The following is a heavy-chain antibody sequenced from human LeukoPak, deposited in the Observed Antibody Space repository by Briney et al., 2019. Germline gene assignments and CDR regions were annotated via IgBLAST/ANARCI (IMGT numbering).Heavy chain of an antibody. Sequence: ASVKVSCKASGYTFTSYGISWVRQAPGQGLEWMGCISAYNGNTNYAQKLQGRVTMTTDTSTSTAYMELRSLRSDDTAVYYCARVPERYYSSSWYKLDYWGQGTLVTVSS. CDR2: ISAYNGNT. D-gene: IGHD6-13*01. J-gene: IGHJ4*02. V-gene: IGHV1-18*01. CDR3: ARVPERYYSSSWYKLDY. CDR1: GYTFTSYG.